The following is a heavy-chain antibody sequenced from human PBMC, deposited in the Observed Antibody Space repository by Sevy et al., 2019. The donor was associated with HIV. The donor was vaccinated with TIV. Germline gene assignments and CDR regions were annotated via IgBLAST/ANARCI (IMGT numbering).Heavy chain of an antibody. CDR1: GYSFTSYW. V-gene: IGHV5-51*01. CDR2: IYPGDSDT. D-gene: IGHD4-17*01. J-gene: IGHJ4*02. Sequence: GESLKISCKGSGYSFTSYWIGWVRQMPGKGLEWMGIIYPGDSDTRYSPPVQGQVTIYADKSISTAYLQWSSLKASDTAMYYCARPVTHAGHFDYWGQGTLVTVSS. CDR3: ARPVTHAGHFDY.